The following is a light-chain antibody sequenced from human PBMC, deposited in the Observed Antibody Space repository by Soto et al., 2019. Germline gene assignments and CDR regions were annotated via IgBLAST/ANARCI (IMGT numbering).Light chain of an antibody. Sequence: QSALTQPASVSGSPGQSITISCVGTSSDIGDYNYVSWYQQHPGKVPKVIIFDVSNRPSGVSYRFSGTKSGNTASLTVSGLQAEDEADYSCCAYSTSAPHIVGTRSKVTDL. J-gene: IGLJ1*01. CDR1: SSDIGDYNY. CDR2: DVS. V-gene: IGLV2-14*01. CDR3: CAYSTSAPHI.